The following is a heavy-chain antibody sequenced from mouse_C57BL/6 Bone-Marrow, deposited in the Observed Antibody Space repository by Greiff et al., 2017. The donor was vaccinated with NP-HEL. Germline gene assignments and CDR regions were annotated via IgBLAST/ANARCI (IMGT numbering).Heavy chain of an antibody. V-gene: IGHV1-72*01. CDR2: IDPNSGGT. D-gene: IGHD3-2*02. CDR1: GYTFTSYW. J-gene: IGHJ3*01. CDR3: ARGRLLLY. Sequence: VQLQQPGAELVKPGASVKLSCKASGYTFTSYWMHWVKQRPGGGLEWIGRIDPNSGGTKYNEKFKSKATLTVDKPSSTAYRQLSSLTSEVSAVYYCARGRLLLYWGQGTLVTVSA.